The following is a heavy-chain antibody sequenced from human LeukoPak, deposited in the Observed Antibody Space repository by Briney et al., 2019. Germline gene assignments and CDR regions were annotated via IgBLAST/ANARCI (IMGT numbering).Heavy chain of an antibody. CDR1: GFTFDDYA. D-gene: IGHD3-10*01. Sequence: GRSLSLSCAASGFTFDDYAMHWVRQAPGKGLEWVSLIYGDGTTHYADSVTGRFTISRDNSKNTLYLQMNSLRAEDTAIYYCARDRAGTQAWVEFDPWGQGTLVTVSS. CDR2: IYGDGTT. J-gene: IGHJ5*02. V-gene: IGHV3-66*02. CDR3: ARDRAGTQAWVEFDP.